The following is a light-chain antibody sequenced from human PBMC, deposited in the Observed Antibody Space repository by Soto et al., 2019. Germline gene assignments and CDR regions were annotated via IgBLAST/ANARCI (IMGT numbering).Light chain of an antibody. V-gene: IGKV3-20*01. CDR3: QQYGSSLSIT. CDR2: GAS. J-gene: IGKJ5*01. CDR1: QSVSSNY. Sequence: EIVLTQSPGTLSLSPGERATLSCRASQSVSSNYFAWYQQKPGQAPRLLIHGASRRATGLPDRFSGSGSATDFTLTISRLEPEDVAVYYCQQYGSSLSITFGQGTRLDIK.